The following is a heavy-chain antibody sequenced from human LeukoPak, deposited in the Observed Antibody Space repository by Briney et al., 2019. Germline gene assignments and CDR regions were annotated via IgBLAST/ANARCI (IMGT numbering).Heavy chain of an antibody. CDR3: ARDPARYFDWYPRRDYYYYGMDV. CDR2: INPNSGGT. V-gene: IGHV1-2*02. D-gene: IGHD3-9*01. J-gene: IGHJ6*02. CDR1: GYTFTGYY. Sequence: ASVKVSCKASGYTFTGYYMHWVRQAPGQGLEWMGWINPNSGGTNYAQKLQGRVTMTTDTSTSTAYMELRSLRSDDTAVYYCARDPARYFDWYPRRDYYYYGMDVWGQGTTVTVSS.